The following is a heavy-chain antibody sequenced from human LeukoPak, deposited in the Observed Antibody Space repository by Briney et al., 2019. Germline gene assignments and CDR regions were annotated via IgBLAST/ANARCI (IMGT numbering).Heavy chain of an antibody. D-gene: IGHD6-6*01. V-gene: IGHV1-2*02. CDR1: GYTFTDYY. CDR3: ARDQGSSFSFDY. Sequence: ASVKVSCKTSGYTFTDYYIHWVRQAPGQGLEWMGWISPNSGGTNFAQKFQGRVTMTRDTSISTAYMELSRLRSDDTAVYYCARDQGSSFSFDYWGQGTLVTVSS. J-gene: IGHJ4*02. CDR2: ISPNSGGT.